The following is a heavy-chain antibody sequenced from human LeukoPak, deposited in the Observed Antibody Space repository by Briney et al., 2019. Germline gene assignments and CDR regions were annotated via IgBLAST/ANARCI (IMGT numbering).Heavy chain of an antibody. D-gene: IGHD4/OR15-4a*01. V-gene: IGHV4-39*01. CDR3: ARRKGAYSYYYYYMNV. Sequence: SETLSLTCTVSGGSISSSSYYWGWIRPPPGKGLEWIGSIYYSGSTYYNPSLKSRVTISVDTSKNQFSLKLSSVTAADTAVYYCARRKGAYSYYYYYMNVWGKGTPVTVSS. J-gene: IGHJ6*03. CDR2: IYYSGST. CDR1: GGSISSSSYY.